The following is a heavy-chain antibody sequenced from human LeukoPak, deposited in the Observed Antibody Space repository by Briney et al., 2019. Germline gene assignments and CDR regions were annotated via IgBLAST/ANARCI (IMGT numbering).Heavy chain of an antibody. J-gene: IGHJ4*02. V-gene: IGHV3-23*01. Sequence: PGGSLRLSCAASGFTFSSYAMSWVRQAPGKGLEWVSAISGSGGSTYYADSVKGRFTISRDNSKNTLYLQMNSLRAEDTAVYYCAKDISSGSYYRDCPTHFDYWGQGTLVTVSS. D-gene: IGHD1-26*01. CDR2: ISGSGGST. CDR1: GFTFSSYA. CDR3: AKDISSGSYYRDCPTHFDY.